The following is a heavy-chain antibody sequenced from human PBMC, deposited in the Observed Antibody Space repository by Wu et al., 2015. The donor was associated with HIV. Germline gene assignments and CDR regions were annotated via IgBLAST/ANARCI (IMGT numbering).Heavy chain of an antibody. Sequence: QVQLVQSGAEVKKPGASVKVSCKTSGYTFTDYFMHWVRQAPGQGLEWMGWTNVNTGGTNYAPKFHGRVTMTRDTSISTAYMELSRLTSDDTAVYYCARGHYYDASSSPMYWGQGTLVTVSS. CDR1: GYTFTDYF. CDR3: ARGHYYDASSSPMY. D-gene: IGHD3-16*01. CDR2: TNVNTGGT. V-gene: IGHV1-2*02. J-gene: IGHJ4*02.